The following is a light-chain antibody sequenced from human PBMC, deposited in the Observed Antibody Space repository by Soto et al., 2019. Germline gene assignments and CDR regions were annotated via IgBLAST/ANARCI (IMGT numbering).Light chain of an antibody. J-gene: IGKJ4*01. CDR3: QQRSNWPLT. CDR1: QSVSSY. CDR2: DAS. Sequence: EIVLTQSPATLSLSPGERATLSCRASQSVSSYLAWYQQKPGQAPRLLIYDASNRTTAVPARFSGRGSGTDFTPIISSLEPEDVAAYYCQQRSNWPLTFGGGTKVEIK. V-gene: IGKV3-11*01.